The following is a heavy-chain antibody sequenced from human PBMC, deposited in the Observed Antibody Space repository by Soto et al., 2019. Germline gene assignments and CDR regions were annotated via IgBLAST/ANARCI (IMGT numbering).Heavy chain of an antibody. CDR3: ARAYYYDSSGSRAPFDY. V-gene: IGHV3-48*03. CDR2: ISSSGSTI. J-gene: IGHJ4*02. Sequence: TGGSLRLSCAASGFTFSSYEMNWVRQAPGKGLEWVSYISSSGSTIYYADSVKGRFTISRDNAKNSLYLQMNSLRAEDTAVYYCARAYYYDSSGSRAPFDYWGQGTLVTVSS. D-gene: IGHD3-22*01. CDR1: GFTFSSYE.